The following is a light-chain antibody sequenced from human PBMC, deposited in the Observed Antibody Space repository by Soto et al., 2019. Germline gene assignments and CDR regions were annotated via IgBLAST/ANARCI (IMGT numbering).Light chain of an antibody. Sequence: DIQLTQSPSFLSASVGDRVTITCRASQDIGSYLAWYQQKPGKAPKVLIYGASTLQGGVPSRFSGSGSGTDFTLTINSLQPEDFATYYCQQSYSTPHFGQGTRLEIK. CDR1: QDIGSY. CDR3: QQSYSTPH. CDR2: GAS. J-gene: IGKJ5*01. V-gene: IGKV1-39*01.